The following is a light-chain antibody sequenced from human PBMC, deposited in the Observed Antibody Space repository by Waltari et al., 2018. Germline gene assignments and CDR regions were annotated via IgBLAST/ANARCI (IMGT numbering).Light chain of an antibody. Sequence: QSALTQPASVSGSPGQSITLSCTGTSSDVGGYDYVSWYQQHPGKAPILIVYGVSIRPSGISIRVSGSKSGNTASLTISGLQAEDGADYYCSSYASSVTHVFGAGTKVTVL. V-gene: IGLV2-14*03. J-gene: IGLJ1*01. CDR3: SSYASSVTHV. CDR2: GVS. CDR1: SSDVGGYDY.